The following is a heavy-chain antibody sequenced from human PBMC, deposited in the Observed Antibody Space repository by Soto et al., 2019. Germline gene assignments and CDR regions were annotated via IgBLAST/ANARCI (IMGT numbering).Heavy chain of an antibody. CDR1: VYTFPSYW. CDR3: VRRLRADYCSGVSCPFDH. CDR2: IYPSDSDI. D-gene: IGHD2-15*01. J-gene: IGHJ4*02. V-gene: IGHV5-51*01. Sequence: GESLKISCKGSVYTFPSYWIGWVRQMPGQGLEWMAMIYPSDSDIRYSPSFQGQVTIAADKSTTTAYLQWSSLKASDTAMYYCVRRLRADYCSGVSCPFDHWGQGTLVTVSS.